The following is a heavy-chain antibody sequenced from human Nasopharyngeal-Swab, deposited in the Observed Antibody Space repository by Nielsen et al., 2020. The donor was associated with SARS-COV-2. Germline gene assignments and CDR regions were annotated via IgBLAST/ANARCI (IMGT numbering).Heavy chain of an antibody. CDR3: AKDEYIVVVPAALRLDY. D-gene: IGHD2-2*01. V-gene: IGHV3-7*03. J-gene: IGHJ4*02. CDR2: IKQDGSEK. Sequence: VRQAPGKGLEWVANIKQDGSEKYYVDSVKGRFTISRDNAKNTLYLQMNSLRAEDTAVYYCAKDEYIVVVPAALRLDYWGQGTLVTVSS.